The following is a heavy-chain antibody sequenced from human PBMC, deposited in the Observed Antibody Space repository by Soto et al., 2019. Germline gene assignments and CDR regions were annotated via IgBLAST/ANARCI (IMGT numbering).Heavy chain of an antibody. CDR3: VRSVFP. J-gene: IGHJ5*02. CDR2: IYYSGTT. V-gene: IGHV4-31*03. CDR1: GGSSSRGGYY. Sequence: QVQLQESGPGLVKPSQTLSLTCTVSGGSSSRGGYYWSWIRQHPGKGLEWIGYIYYSGTTYYNPSLKSRVTRSLDTSKIQFSLKLSSVTAADTAVYYCVRSVFPWGQGTLVTVSS.